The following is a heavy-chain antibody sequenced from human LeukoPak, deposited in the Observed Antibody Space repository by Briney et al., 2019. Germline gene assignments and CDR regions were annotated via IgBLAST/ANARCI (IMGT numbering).Heavy chain of an antibody. CDR1: GFTFSSYS. J-gene: IGHJ4*02. V-gene: IGHV3-23*01. Sequence: GGSLRLSCAASGFTFSSYSMNWVRQAPGKGLEWVSAISGSGGSTYYADSVKGRFTISRDNSKNTLYLQMNSLRAEDTAVYYCAKVEGAWGFDYWGQGTLVTVSS. CDR2: ISGSGGST. CDR3: AKVEGAWGFDY. D-gene: IGHD1-26*01.